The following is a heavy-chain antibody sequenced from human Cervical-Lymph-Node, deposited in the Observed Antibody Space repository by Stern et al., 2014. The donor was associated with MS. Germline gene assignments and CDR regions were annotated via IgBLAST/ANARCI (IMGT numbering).Heavy chain of an antibody. Sequence: VQLVESGADVKKPGESLKISCKGSGYSFTSNWIAWVRQMSGKGLEWMGIIYPGDSDTRSSPSFQGQVTISVDRSINPAYLQWSSLKASDTAMYYCARRNPYGSGFGMDVWGQGTTVTVSS. CDR2: IYPGDSDT. D-gene: IGHD3-10*01. CDR1: GYSFTSNW. J-gene: IGHJ6*02. V-gene: IGHV5-51*03. CDR3: ARRNPYGSGFGMDV.